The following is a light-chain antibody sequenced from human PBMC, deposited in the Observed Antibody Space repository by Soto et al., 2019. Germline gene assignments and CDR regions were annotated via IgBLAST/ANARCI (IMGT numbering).Light chain of an antibody. J-gene: IGLJ2*01. CDR2: DVT. Sequence: QSALTQPAAVSGSPGQSITISCTGTSSDVGNYNYVSWYQQHPGKAPRLMIHDVTNRPSGVSNRFSGSKSGNTASLTISGLQAEDEADYYCTSYTGSSLVFGGGTKLTVL. CDR1: SSDVGNYNY. V-gene: IGLV2-14*03. CDR3: TSYTGSSLV.